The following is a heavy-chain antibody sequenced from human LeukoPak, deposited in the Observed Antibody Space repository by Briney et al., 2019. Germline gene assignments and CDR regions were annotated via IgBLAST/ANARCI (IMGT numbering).Heavy chain of an antibody. J-gene: IGHJ4*02. CDR1: GGSISSGGYY. Sequence: TSETLSLTCTVSGGSISSGGYYWSWIRQPAGKGLEWIGRIYTSGSTNYNPSLKSRVTISVDTSKNPFSLKLSSVTAADTAVYYCATTHSSSWYRGSDYWGQGTLVTVSS. CDR2: IYTSGST. V-gene: IGHV4-61*02. CDR3: ATTHSSSWYRGSDY. D-gene: IGHD6-13*01.